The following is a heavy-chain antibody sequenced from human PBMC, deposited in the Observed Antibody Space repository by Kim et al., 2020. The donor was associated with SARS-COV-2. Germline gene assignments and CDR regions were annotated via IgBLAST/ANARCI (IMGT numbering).Heavy chain of an antibody. V-gene: IGHV4-34*01. CDR3: ARAANGSWDYFDY. D-gene: IGHD2-15*01. Sequence: YTPSLKSRVTISVDTSKNQFSLKLSSVTAADTAVYYCARAANGSWDYFDYWGQGTLVTVSS. J-gene: IGHJ4*02.